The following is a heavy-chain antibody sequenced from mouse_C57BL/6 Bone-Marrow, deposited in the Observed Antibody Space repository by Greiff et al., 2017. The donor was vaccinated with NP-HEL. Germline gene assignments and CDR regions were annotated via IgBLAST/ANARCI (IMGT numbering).Heavy chain of an antibody. J-gene: IGHJ2*01. CDR2: INPYNGGT. Sequence: VQLQQSGPVLVKPGASVKMSCKASGYTFTDYYMNWVKQSHGKSLEWIGVINPYNGGTSYNQKFKGKATLTVDKSSSTAYMELNSLTSEDSAVYYCARGILRPFDYWGQGTTRTVSS. CDR1: GYTFTDYY. D-gene: IGHD2-4*01. V-gene: IGHV1-19*01. CDR3: ARGILRPFDY.